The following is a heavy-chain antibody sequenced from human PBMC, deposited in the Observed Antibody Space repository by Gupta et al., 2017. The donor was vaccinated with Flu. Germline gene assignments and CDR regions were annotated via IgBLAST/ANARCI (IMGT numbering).Heavy chain of an antibody. CDR3: AGRYTSEDVPLAALDY. V-gene: IGHV3-48*03. J-gene: IGHJ4*02. CDR2: ISRSGYSI. D-gene: IGHD5-18*01. Sequence: EVQLVESGGGLVQPGGSLRLSCVASGFTFNTFEMTWVRQAPGKGLEWVSYISRSGYSIYYADSGKGRFTISRDNAKNSLYLEMNSLRAEDKAIYYCAGRYTSEDVPLAALDYWGQGTLVTVSS. CDR1: GFTFNTFE.